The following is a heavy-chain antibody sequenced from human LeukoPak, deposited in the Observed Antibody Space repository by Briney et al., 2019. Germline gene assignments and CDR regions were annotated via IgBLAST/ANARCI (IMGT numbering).Heavy chain of an antibody. CDR1: GGSFTGYY. CDR2: INHSGST. D-gene: IGHD3-10*01. J-gene: IGHJ6*03. V-gene: IGHV4-34*01. CDR3: ARRLGRKFGERFYYYHYMDV. Sequence: SETLSLTCAVYGGSFTGYYWSWIRQPPGKGLQWIGEINHSGSTKYNPSLKSRITISVDTSKNQLSLKLSSVTAADTAVYHCARRLGRKFGERFYYYHYMDVWDKGTTVTISS.